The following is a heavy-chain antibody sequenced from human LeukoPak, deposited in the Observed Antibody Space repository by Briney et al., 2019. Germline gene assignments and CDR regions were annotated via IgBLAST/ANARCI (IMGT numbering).Heavy chain of an antibody. Sequence: GGSLRLSCAASVFTFSSYEMNWVRQAPGKGLEGGSYISSSGSTIYYADALKGRFTISRDNAKNALYMQRNSLRAEYTAVYYCARVAVTDHYWCQGTPVIVSS. J-gene: IGHJ4*02. CDR3: ARVAVTDHY. CDR1: VFTFSSYE. V-gene: IGHV3-48*03. CDR2: ISSSGSTI. D-gene: IGHD2-21*02.